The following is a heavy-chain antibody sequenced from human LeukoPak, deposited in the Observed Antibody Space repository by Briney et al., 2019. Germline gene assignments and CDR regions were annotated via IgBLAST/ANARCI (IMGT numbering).Heavy chain of an antibody. CDR2: INAYNGNT. Sequence: ASVKVSCKASGYTFTGNGITWVRQAPGQGLEWMGWINAYNGNTVYAQMFQGRVTLITDTSTSTAYMEVTNLRSDATAMYYCARGGYDFWSGHVAYWGQGTLVTVSS. V-gene: IGHV1-18*01. CDR3: ARGGYDFWSGHVAY. CDR1: GYTFTGNG. J-gene: IGHJ4*02. D-gene: IGHD3-3*01.